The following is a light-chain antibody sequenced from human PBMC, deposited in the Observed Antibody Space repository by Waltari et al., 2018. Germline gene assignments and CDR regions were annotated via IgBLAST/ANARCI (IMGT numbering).Light chain of an antibody. CDR3: SAYPTSSSYV. CDR2: EVT. CDR1: SSDIGVYNH. Sequence: QSALTQPASVAGAPGQSVSSSCTGTSSDIGVYNHVSWYQHPGKAPKLIIYEVTNRPPGISDRFSSSQSDYTASLTISALQAEDEADYYCSAYPTSSSYVFGPRTRVTVL. J-gene: IGLJ1*01. V-gene: IGLV2-14*01.